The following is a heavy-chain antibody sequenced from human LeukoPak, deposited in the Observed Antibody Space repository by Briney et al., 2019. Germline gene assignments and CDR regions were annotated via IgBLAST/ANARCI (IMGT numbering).Heavy chain of an antibody. CDR1: GFTFSSYA. CDR2: ISGSGGST. V-gene: IGHV3-23*01. Sequence: GGSLTPSCAASGFTFSSYAMSWVRQAPGKGLEWVSAISGSGGSTYYADSVKGRFTISRDNSKNTLYLQMNSLRAEDTAVYYCAKGPLGNYYYYMDVWGKGTTVTVSS. J-gene: IGHJ6*03. CDR3: AKGPLGNYYYYMDV.